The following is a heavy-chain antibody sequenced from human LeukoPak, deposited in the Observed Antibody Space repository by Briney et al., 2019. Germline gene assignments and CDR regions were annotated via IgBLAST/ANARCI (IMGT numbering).Heavy chain of an antibody. V-gene: IGHV1-3*01. D-gene: IGHD2-15*01. J-gene: IGHJ4*02. Sequence: GASVKVSCKASGYTFTTYAMHWVRQAPGQGLEWMGWIDAGNGNTKYSQKFQGGVTITRDTSASTAYMELSSLRSEDTAVYYCARSYCSGGRCYWYYFDYWGQGTLVTVSS. CDR3: ARSYCSGGRCYWYYFDY. CDR2: IDAGNGNT. CDR1: GYTFTTYA.